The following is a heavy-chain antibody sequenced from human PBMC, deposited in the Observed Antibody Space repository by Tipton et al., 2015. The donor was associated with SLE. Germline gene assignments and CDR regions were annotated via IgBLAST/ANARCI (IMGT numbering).Heavy chain of an antibody. CDR1: GFSLTSCD. D-gene: IGHD6-13*01. CDR2: VWPDGSYI. CDR3: ARVGVTATGTNAFDI. Sequence: SLRLSCAASGFSLTSCDMHWVRQAPGKGLEWVAIVWPDGSYIDYADSVRGRFTISRDNSKNTLFLQMDSLIPQDTAVYYCARVGVTATGTNAFDIWGQGTMVSVSS. J-gene: IGHJ3*02. V-gene: IGHV3-33*01.